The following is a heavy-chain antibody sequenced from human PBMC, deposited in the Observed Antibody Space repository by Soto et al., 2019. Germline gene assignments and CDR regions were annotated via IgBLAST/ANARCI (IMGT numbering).Heavy chain of an antibody. CDR2: VYFSGST. V-gene: IGHV4-59*01. Sequence: SENLSLTCTISGGSISSYYWSWIRQTPGKGLEWIGYVYFSGSTNYNPSLKSRVLISIDTSRNQFSLKLNSVTAADTAVYYCTRETGYCSGGSCGRFDPWGQGTLVT. CDR3: TRETGYCSGGSCGRFDP. D-gene: IGHD2-15*01. CDR1: GGSISSYY. J-gene: IGHJ5*02.